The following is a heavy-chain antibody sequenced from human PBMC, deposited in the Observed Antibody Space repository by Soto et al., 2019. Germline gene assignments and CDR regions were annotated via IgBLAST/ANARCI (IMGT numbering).Heavy chain of an antibody. J-gene: IGHJ4*02. V-gene: IGHV1-69*01. CDR1: RGTFSSYA. Sequence: QVQLVQSGAEVKKPGSSVKVSCKASRGTFSSYAISWVRQAPGQGLEWMGGIIPIFGTANYAQKFQGRVTITVDESTSTAFMELSRLRSEDTDVYYCARAKGDSYYDSSGYWVYWGQGTLVTVSS. CDR2: IIPIFGTA. CDR3: ARAKGDSYYDSSGYWVY. D-gene: IGHD3-22*01.